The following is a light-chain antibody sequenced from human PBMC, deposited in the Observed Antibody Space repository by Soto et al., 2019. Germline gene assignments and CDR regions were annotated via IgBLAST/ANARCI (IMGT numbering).Light chain of an antibody. CDR2: EVS. Sequence: SVLTQPPSESGSPGQSVTISCTGTSSDVGGYNYVSWYQQHPGKAPKLMIYEVSKRPSGVPDRFSGSKSGNTASLTVSGLQAEDEADYYCSSYAGSNNYVFGTGTRSPS. J-gene: IGLJ1*01. CDR3: SSYAGSNNYV. CDR1: SSDVGGYNY. V-gene: IGLV2-8*01.